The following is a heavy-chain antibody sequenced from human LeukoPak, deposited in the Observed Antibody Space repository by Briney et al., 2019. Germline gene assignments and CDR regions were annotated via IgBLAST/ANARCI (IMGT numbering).Heavy chain of an antibody. CDR1: GGSISSYY. CDR2: IYYSGST. D-gene: IGHD3-22*01. Sequence: SETLSLTCTVSGGSISSYYWSWMRQPPGKGLEWIGYIYYSGSTNYNPSLKSRVTISVDTSKDQFSLKLSSVTAADTAVYYCARLAGYDSSGYYIDYWGQGTLVTVSS. J-gene: IGHJ4*02. V-gene: IGHV4-59*08. CDR3: ARLAGYDSSGYYIDY.